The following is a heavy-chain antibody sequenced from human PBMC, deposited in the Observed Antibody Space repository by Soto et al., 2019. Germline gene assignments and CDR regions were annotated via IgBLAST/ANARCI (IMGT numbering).Heavy chain of an antibody. CDR2: IWYDGSNK. V-gene: IGHV3-33*08. J-gene: IGHJ6*02. CDR3: ARVLFDYDSSAGMDV. Sequence: PGGSLRLSCAASGFTFSSYGMHWVRQAPGKGLEWVAVIWYDGSNKYYADSVKGRFTISRDNSKNTLYLQMNSLRAEDTAVYYCARVLFDYDSSAGMDVWGQGTTVTVSS. CDR1: GFTFSSYG. D-gene: IGHD3-22*01.